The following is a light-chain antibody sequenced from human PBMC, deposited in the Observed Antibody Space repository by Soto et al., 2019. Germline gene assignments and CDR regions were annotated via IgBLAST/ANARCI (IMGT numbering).Light chain of an antibody. CDR3: SSYSSGDTPYV. J-gene: IGLJ1*01. CDR2: EVR. CDR1: TSDVGGYNY. Sequence: QSVLTQPASVSGSPVQSITISCTGTTSDVGGYNYVSWYQHHPGKAPKLMISEVRHRPSGVSDRFSGSKSGNAASLTISGLQADDEADYYCSSYSSGDTPYVFGTGTKLTVL. V-gene: IGLV2-14*01.